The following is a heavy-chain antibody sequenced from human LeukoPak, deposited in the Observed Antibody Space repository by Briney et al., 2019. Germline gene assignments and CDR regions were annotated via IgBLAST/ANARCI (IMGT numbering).Heavy chain of an antibody. CDR1: GFTFSSYW. CDR2: ISSDGSTT. V-gene: IGHV3-74*01. CDR3: ARDISSGYDEQSEDLGMDV. D-gene: IGHD5-12*01. Sequence: PGGSLRLSCAASGFTFSSYWMHWVRQGPGKGLVWVSRISSDGSTTIYADSVKGRFTISRDNAKNTLYLQMNSLRTEDTALYYCARDISSGYDEQSEDLGMDVWGQGTTVTVSS. J-gene: IGHJ6*02.